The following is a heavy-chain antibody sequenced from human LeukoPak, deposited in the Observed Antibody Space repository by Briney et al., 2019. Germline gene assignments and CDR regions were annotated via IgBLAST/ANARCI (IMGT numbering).Heavy chain of an antibody. CDR1: GFTFSDHG. CDR3: AKEYDSSGYYSAAFDM. D-gene: IGHD3-22*01. J-gene: IGHJ3*02. CDR2: MSYDGSKK. V-gene: IGHV3-30*18. Sequence: GGSLRLSCGASGFTFSDHGMQWVRQAPGQGLEGVAVMSYDGSKKYYADSVKGRFTISRDNSKNTLYLQMNSLTVEDTAVYHCAKEYDSSGYYSAAFDMWGQGTMVTVSS.